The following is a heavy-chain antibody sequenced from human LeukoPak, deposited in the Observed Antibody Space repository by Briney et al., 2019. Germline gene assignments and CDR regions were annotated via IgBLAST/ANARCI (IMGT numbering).Heavy chain of an antibody. CDR2: ISGGGDST. Sequence: GGSLRLSCAASGFTFSNYAMSWVRQAPGKGLEWVSGISGGGDSTYYADSVKGRFTISRDNSRNTLYLQMNDLRAEDTAVYYCAKPCRSGLSPFDAFDIWGQGTMVTVSS. CDR1: GFTFSNYA. V-gene: IGHV3-23*01. D-gene: IGHD6-19*01. CDR3: AKPCRSGLSPFDAFDI. J-gene: IGHJ3*02.